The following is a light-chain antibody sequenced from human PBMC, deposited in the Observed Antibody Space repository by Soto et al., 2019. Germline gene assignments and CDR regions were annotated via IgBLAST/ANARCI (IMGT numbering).Light chain of an antibody. V-gene: IGKV3-20*01. CDR1: QSVSNNY. CDR3: QQYGSSGT. Sequence: EIVLTQSPGTLSLSPGERATLSCRASQSVSNNYLAWYQQKPGKAARPLIYGVSNRATGTPDRFSGSRSGTDFTLTTSRLKPEDFEVYYCQQYGSSGTFGQGTKVDIK. J-gene: IGKJ1*01. CDR2: GVS.